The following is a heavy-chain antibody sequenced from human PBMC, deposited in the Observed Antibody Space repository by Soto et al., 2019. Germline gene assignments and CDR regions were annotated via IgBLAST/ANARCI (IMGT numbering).Heavy chain of an antibody. CDR3: ARREARGAFDI. CDR2: IYYSGST. J-gene: IGHJ3*02. Sequence: QLQLQESGPGLVKPSETLSLTCTVSGGSISSSSYYWGWIRQPPGKGLEWIGSIYYSGSTYYNPSLKSRVTISVDTSKNQFSLKLSSVTAADTAVYYCARREARGAFDIWGQGTMVTVSS. D-gene: IGHD1-26*01. CDR1: GGSISSSSYY. V-gene: IGHV4-39*01.